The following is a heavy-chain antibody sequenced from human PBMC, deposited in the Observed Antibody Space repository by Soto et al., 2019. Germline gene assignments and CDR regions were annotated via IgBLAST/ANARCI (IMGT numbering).Heavy chain of an antibody. CDR3: ARERYNWNDVAPGAFDI. J-gene: IGHJ3*02. D-gene: IGHD1-20*01. V-gene: IGHV3-33*01. CDR2: IWYDGSKV. Sequence: GGSLRLSCAVSGFIFSTYGMHWARQVPGKGLEWVAVIWYDGSKVYYADSVKGRFTISRDNSENTLYLQMNSLRVEDTALYYCARERYNWNDVAPGAFDIWGQGTMVTVSS. CDR1: GFIFSTYG.